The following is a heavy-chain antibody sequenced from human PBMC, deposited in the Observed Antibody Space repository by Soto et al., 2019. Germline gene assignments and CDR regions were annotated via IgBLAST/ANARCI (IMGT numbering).Heavy chain of an antibody. D-gene: IGHD6-13*01. CDR1: GGTFSSYA. CDR2: IIPIFGTA. CDR3: ARGGFYSSSWFYYYYGMDV. Sequence: SVKVSCKASGGTFSSYAISWVRQAPGQGLEWMGGIIPIFGTANYAQKFQGRVTISADESTSTAFMELSSLRSEDTAVYYCARGGFYSSSWFYYYYGMDVWGQGTTVTVSS. V-gene: IGHV1-69*13. J-gene: IGHJ6*02.